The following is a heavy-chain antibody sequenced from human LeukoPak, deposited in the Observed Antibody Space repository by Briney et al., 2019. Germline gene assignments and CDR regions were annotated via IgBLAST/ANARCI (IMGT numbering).Heavy chain of an antibody. J-gene: IGHJ5*02. CDR2: VNEDGTAK. V-gene: IGHV3-7*01. CDR3: EAPATA. Sequence: GGSLRLSCAVSGFTCSSCWMNWVRQAPGKGLEWVATVNEDGTAKFYVDSVKGRFTIFRDNTRSSLDLQMNSLTVEDTAMYYCEAPATAWSQGTLVTVSS. CDR1: GFTCSSCW.